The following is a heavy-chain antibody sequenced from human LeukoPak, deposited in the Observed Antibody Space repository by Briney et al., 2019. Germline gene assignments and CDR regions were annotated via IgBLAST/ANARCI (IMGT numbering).Heavy chain of an antibody. CDR3: ARSVVRGVMRYYYYMDV. V-gene: IGHV1-18*01. D-gene: IGHD3-10*01. CDR2: ISAYNGNT. CDR1: GYTFTSYG. J-gene: IGHJ6*03. Sequence: VASVKVSCKASGYTFTSYGISWERQAPGQGLEWMGWISAYNGNTNYAQKFQGRVTITTDESTSTAYMELSSLRSEDTAVYYCARSVVRGVMRYYYYMDVWGKGTTVTVSS.